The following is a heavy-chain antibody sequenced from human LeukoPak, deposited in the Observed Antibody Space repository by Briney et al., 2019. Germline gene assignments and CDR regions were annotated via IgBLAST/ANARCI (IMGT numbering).Heavy chain of an antibody. CDR3: ARHRHGGNHRV. CDR2: INHSGST. CDR1: GGSFSGYY. V-gene: IGHV4-34*01. D-gene: IGHD4-23*01. Sequence: SETLSLTCAVYGGSFSGYYWSWIRQPSGKGLEWIGEINHSGSTNYNPSLKSRVTISVDTSKNQFSLKLSSVTAADTAVYYCARHRHGGNHRVWGQGTLVTVSS. J-gene: IGHJ4*02.